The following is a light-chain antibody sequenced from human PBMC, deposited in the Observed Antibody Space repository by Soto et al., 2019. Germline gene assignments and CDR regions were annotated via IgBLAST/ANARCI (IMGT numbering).Light chain of an antibody. V-gene: IGLV2-14*03. CDR3: SSFTSASTRI. CDR2: GDT. Sequence: QSALTQPASVSGSPGQSISIPCTGTSSDIGAFNFVSWYQQHPGKAPKVLIYGDTNRPSGVDYRFSGSKSGNTASLIISGLRPHDEADYYCSSFTSASTRIFGTGTKLTVL. J-gene: IGLJ1*01. CDR1: SSDIGAFNF.